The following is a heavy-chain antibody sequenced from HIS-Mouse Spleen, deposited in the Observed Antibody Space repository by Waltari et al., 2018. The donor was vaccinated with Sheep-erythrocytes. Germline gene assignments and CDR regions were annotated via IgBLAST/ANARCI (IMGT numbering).Heavy chain of an antibody. CDR1: GFTFDDYA. Sequence: EVQLVESGGGLVQPGRSLRLSCAASGFTFDDYAMHWVLQARGKGVVWVSGISWKSGRIGDADSLKGRLTISRDNAKNSLYLQMNSLRAEETALYYCSKDILTGGGDAFDIWGQGTMVTVSS. J-gene: IGHJ3*02. V-gene: IGHV3-9*01. D-gene: IGHD7-27*01. CDR2: ISWKSGRI. CDR3: SKDILTGGGDAFDI.